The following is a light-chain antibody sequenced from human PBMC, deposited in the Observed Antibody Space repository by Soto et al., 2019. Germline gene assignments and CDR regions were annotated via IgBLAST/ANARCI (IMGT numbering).Light chain of an antibody. CDR3: KECARAPLT. Sequence: EIVLTQSPGTLSLSPGERDTLSCRASQSVTNNYLAWYQQRPGQATRLLIPDASRRATGIPDRFSDSASGTEFTLTISRLEPEDFAVYYCKECARAPLTFGQGTKVEMK. CDR1: QSVTNNY. J-gene: IGKJ1*01. CDR2: DAS. V-gene: IGKV3-20*01.